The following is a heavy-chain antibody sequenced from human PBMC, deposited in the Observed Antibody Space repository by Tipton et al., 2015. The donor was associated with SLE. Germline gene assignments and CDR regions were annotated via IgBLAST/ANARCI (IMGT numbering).Heavy chain of an antibody. CDR3: ARVDGYSGYDWGAIDY. V-gene: IGHV4-38-2*01. J-gene: IGHJ4*02. CDR1: GYSISSGYY. CDR2: IYHSGST. D-gene: IGHD5-12*01. Sequence: GLVKPSETLSLTCAVSGYSISSGYYWGWIRQPPGKGLEWIGSIYHSGSTYYNPSLKSRVTISVDTSKNQFSLKLSSVTAADTAVYYCARVDGYSGYDWGAIDYWGQGTLVTVSS.